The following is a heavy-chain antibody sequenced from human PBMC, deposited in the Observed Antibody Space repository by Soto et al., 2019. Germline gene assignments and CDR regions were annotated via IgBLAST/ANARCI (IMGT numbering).Heavy chain of an antibody. V-gene: IGHV3-23*01. J-gene: IGHJ5*01. CDR3: AKDAVSYNGKWDWFDS. CDR1: RFIFSDYA. Sequence: DVQLLESGGGLVQPGGSLTLSCAASRFIFSDYAMNWVRQAPGKGLVWVSSIGGGNTVTYYADSVRGRFIISRDNAKNKMYLQMNSLRDDDTAVYYCAKDAVSYNGKWDWFDSWGQGTLVTVSS. D-gene: IGHD1-26*01. CDR2: IGGGNTVT.